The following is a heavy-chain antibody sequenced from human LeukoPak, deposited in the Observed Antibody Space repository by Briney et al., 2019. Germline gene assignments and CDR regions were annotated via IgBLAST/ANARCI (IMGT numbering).Heavy chain of an antibody. J-gene: IGHJ4*02. CDR3: AKDRGGGSGSSVVFDS. CDR2: ISNSGGST. Sequence: PGGSLRLSCATSGFSFSSYAMSWVRQAPGKGLEWVSGISNSGGSTYYADSVKGRFTISRDNSKNALYLRMNSLRADDTAVYYCAKDRGGGSGSSVVFDSWGQGTLVTVSS. CDR1: GFSFSSYA. V-gene: IGHV3-23*01. D-gene: IGHD3-10*01.